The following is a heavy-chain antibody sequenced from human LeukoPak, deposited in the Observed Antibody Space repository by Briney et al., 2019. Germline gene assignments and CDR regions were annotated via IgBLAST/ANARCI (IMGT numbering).Heavy chain of an antibody. CDR3: ARESITGDRDFDY. Sequence: GGSLRLSCAASGFTFSSYSMNWVRQAPGKGLEWVSYICSRSNTIYYADSVKGRFTVSRDNAKNSLYLQMNSLRADDTALYYCARESITGDRDFDYCGQGTLVTVSS. CDR1: GFTFSSYS. J-gene: IGHJ4*02. V-gene: IGHV3-48*01. CDR2: ICSRSNTI. D-gene: IGHD7-27*01.